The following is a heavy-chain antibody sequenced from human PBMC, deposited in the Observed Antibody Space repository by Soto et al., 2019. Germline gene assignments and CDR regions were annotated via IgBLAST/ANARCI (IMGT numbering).Heavy chain of an antibody. V-gene: IGHV3-15*07. J-gene: IGHJ6*02. CDR1: GLTISNDW. CDR3: TTGSVEGV. CDR2: IKTNTEGGTT. Sequence: EVQLVESGGGFIYPGGSLRLSCAASGLTISNDWMNWVRQAPGKGLEWVGRIKTNTEGGTTDYAAAVKGRFTVSRADSKSTLYLQMNRLKTDDTAVYYCTTGSVEGVWGQGTTVTVSS. D-gene: IGHD2-15*01.